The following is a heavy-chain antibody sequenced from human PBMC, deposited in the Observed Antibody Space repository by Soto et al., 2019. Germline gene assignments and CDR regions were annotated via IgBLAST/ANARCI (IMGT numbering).Heavy chain of an antibody. CDR3: AVLGYYDSSGYPMAFDI. Sequence: ASVKVSCKASGYTFTSYAIHWVRQAPGQRLEWMGWINAGNGNTKYSQKFQGRVTITRDTSASTAYMELSSLRSEDTAVYYCAVLGYYDSSGYPMAFDIWGQGTMVTVSS. V-gene: IGHV1-3*01. CDR1: GYTFTSYA. D-gene: IGHD3-22*01. CDR2: INAGNGNT. J-gene: IGHJ3*02.